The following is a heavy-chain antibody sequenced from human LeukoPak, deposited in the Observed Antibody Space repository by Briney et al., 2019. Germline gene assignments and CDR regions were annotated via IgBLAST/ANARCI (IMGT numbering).Heavy chain of an antibody. CDR1: GYTFTGYY. Sequence: ASVKVSCKASGYTFTGYYVHWVRQAPGQGLEWMGWINPNSGGTNYAQKFQGWVTMTRDTSISTAYMELSRLRSDDTAVYYCAREAGSDCSSTSCRAGYGMDVWGKGTTVTVSS. CDR2: INPNSGGT. D-gene: IGHD2-2*01. V-gene: IGHV1-2*04. CDR3: AREAGSDCSSTSCRAGYGMDV. J-gene: IGHJ6*04.